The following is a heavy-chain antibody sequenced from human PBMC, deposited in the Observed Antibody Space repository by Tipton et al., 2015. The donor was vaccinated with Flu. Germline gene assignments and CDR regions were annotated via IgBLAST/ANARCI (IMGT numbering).Heavy chain of an antibody. J-gene: IGHJ6*02. Sequence: SLRLSCAASGFPFSGSGMHWGRQAPGKGLEWVAVIWYDGSVKYYADSVKGRFTISRDNAKNSLYLQMNSLRDEDTAVYYCARSGYKPYSMDVWGQGTTVTVSS. CDR1: GFPFSGSG. V-gene: IGHV3-33*01. D-gene: IGHD3-3*01. CDR2: IWYDGSVK. CDR3: ARSGYKPYSMDV.